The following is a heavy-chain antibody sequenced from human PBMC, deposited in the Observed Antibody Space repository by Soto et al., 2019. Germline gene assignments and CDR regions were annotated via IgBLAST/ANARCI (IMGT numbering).Heavy chain of an antibody. CDR2: INHLGSI. CDR3: ARGGISHWAYFYYMDV. V-gene: IGHV4-34*01. J-gene: IGHJ6*03. D-gene: IGHD2-21*01. Sequence: PSETLSLTCVVSGGSLSDYFWSWIRQPPGMALEWIGEINHLGSINYNPSLKSRVTMSVDTSKNQYSLTLNSVTAAYMATYYCARGGISHWAYFYYMDVWDRGTTVTVSS. CDR1: GGSLSDYF.